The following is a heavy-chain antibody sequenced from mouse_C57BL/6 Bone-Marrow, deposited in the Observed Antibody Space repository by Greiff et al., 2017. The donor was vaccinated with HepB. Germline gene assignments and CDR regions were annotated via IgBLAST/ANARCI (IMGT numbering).Heavy chain of an antibody. CDR1: GYTFTDHT. Sequence: TDAELVKPGASVKISCKVSGYTFTDHTIHWMKQRPEQGLEWIRYIYPRDGSTKYNEKFKGKATLTADKSSSTAYMQLNSLTSEDSAVYFCAFLYYYGSSYAHYYAMDYWGQGTSVTVSS. D-gene: IGHD1-1*01. CDR3: AFLYYYGSSYAHYYAMDY. V-gene: IGHV1-78*01. J-gene: IGHJ4*01. CDR2: IYPRDGST.